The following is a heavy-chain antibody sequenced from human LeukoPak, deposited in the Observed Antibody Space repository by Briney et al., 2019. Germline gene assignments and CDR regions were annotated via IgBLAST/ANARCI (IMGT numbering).Heavy chain of an antibody. D-gene: IGHD3-3*01. CDR2: ISYDGSNK. J-gene: IGHJ4*02. CDR1: VFTFSNYG. V-gene: IGHV3-30*18. Sequence: GGSLRLSCAASVFTFSNYGMHWVRQAPGKGLEWVAIISYDGSNKYYADSVKGRFTISRDNSKNTLYLQMNSLRAEDTAVYYCAKDGADYDSDYFDYWGQGTLVTVSS. CDR3: AKDGADYDSDYFDY.